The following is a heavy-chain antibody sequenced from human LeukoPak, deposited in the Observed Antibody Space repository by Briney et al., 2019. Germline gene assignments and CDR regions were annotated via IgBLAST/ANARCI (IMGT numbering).Heavy chain of an antibody. CDR1: GGTFSSYA. D-gene: IGHD6-19*01. Sequence: SVKVSCKASGGTFSSYAISWVRQAPGQGLEWMGRIIPILGIANYAQKFQGRVTITADKSTSTAYMELSSLRSEDTAVYYCARAFSSGPFDYWGQGTLVTVSS. V-gene: IGHV1-69*04. CDR3: ARAFSSGPFDY. J-gene: IGHJ4*02. CDR2: IIPILGIA.